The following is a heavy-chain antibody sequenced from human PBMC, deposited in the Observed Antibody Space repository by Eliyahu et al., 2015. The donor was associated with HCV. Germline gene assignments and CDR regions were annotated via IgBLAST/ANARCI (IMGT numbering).Heavy chain of an antibody. V-gene: IGHV1-69*01. CDR1: GGTFSLSNYV. CDR3: ARANIPPEGYQTGTTTWFDP. CDR2: IFPTFGTA. Sequence: QVQLVQSGPEVKKPGSSVKVSCKASGGTFSLSNYVLSWVRQAPGQGPEWMGGIFPTFGTAHYAQNFQGRVTITADASTSTAYMELRSLRYEDTAVYYCARANIPPEGYQTGTTTWFDPWGQGTLVTVSS. J-gene: IGHJ5*02. D-gene: IGHD1-7*01.